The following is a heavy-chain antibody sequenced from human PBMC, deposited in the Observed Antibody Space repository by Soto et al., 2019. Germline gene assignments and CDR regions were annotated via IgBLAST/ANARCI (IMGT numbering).Heavy chain of an antibody. CDR1: GVPCSSLS. Sequence: GGSLRLSCVATGVPCSSLSMSWVRQAPGQGLEWVSSVGGSGFSTYYGDSVKGRFTISRDNSKNTVYLEMNRLRAEDTAVYYCARGSGPSGSYGYFDAWGQGTLVTVSS. D-gene: IGHD6-19*01. CDR3: ARGSGPSGSYGYFDA. J-gene: IGHJ4*02. V-gene: IGHV3-23*01. CDR2: VGGSGFST.